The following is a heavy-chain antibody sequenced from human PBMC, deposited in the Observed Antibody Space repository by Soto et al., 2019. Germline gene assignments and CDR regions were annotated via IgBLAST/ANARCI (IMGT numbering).Heavy chain of an antibody. D-gene: IGHD4-17*01. CDR3: AKTEHDYGDYGRARFPMDV. V-gene: IGHV3-30*18. CDR1: GFTFSSYG. Sequence: GGSLRLSCAASGFTFSSYGMHWVRQAPGKGLEWVAVISYDGSNKYYADSVKGRFTISRDNSKNTLYLQMNSLRAEDTAVYYCAKTEHDYGDYGRARFPMDVWGQGTTVTVSS. CDR2: ISYDGSNK. J-gene: IGHJ6*02.